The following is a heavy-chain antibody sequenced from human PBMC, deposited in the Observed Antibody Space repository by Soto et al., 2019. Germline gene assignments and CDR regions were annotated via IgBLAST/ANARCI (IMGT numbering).Heavy chain of an antibody. CDR1: GFTFSSYW. CDR2: IKQDGSEK. CDR3: ARATQRAYGSGSYGYHYGMDV. J-gene: IGHJ6*02. D-gene: IGHD3-10*01. V-gene: IGHV3-7*03. Sequence: EVQLVESGGGLVQPGGSLRLSCAASGFTFSSYWMSWVRQAPGKGLEWVANIKQDGSEKYYVDSVKGRFTISRDNPKNSLYLQMNSLRAEDTAVYYCARATQRAYGSGSYGYHYGMDVWGQGTTVTVSS.